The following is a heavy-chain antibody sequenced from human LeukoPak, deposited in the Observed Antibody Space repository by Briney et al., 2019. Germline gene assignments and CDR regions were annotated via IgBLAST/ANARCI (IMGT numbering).Heavy chain of an antibody. CDR1: GFTFSSYA. CDR2: ISGSGGST. V-gene: IGHV3-23*01. J-gene: IGHJ4*01. D-gene: IGHD3-9*01. CDR3: ARVPSPLTGYFDY. Sequence: GGSLRLSCAASGFTFSSYAMSWVRQAPGKGLEWVSAISGSGGSTYYADSVKGRFTISRDNSKNTLYLQMNSLRAEDTAVYYCARVPSPLTGYFDYWGQEPWSPSPQ.